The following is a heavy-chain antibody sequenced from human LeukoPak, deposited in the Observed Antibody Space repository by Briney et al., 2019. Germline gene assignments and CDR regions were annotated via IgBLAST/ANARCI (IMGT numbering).Heavy chain of an antibody. CDR1: GYTFTSYD. D-gene: IGHD6-13*01. J-gene: IGHJ4*02. CDR2: MNPNSGNT. Sequence: ASVKVSCKASGYTFTSYDINWVRQATGQGLEWMGWMNPNSGNTGYAQKFQGRVTMTRNTSISTAYMELSSLRSEDTAVYYCARVQRAAAGRSTDYWGQGTLATVSS. V-gene: IGHV1-8*01. CDR3: ARVQRAAAGRSTDY.